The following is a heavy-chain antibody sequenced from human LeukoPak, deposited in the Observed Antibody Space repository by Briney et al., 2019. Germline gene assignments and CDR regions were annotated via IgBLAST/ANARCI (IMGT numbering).Heavy chain of an antibody. V-gene: IGHV1-69*13. CDR2: IIPIFGTA. CDR3: ARDVYGDYGRYYYGMDV. D-gene: IGHD4-17*01. Sequence: SVKVSCKASGGTFSGYAISWVRQAPGQGLEWMGGIIPIFGTANYAQKFQGRVTITADESTSTAHMELSSLRSEDTAVYYCARDVYGDYGRYYYGMDVWGQGTTVTVSS. CDR1: GGTFSGYA. J-gene: IGHJ6*02.